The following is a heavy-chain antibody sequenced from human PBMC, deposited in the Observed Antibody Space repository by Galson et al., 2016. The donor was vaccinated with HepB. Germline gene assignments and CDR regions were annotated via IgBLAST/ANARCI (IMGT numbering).Heavy chain of an antibody. CDR3: AARYGEFLMVFDY. CDR2: ISDIGANT. D-gene: IGHD3-10*01. V-gene: IGHV3-23*01. Sequence: SLRLSCAASGFTFRSYAMTWVRQAPGKGLELVSAISDIGANTYHADFVKGRFTISRDNSKNTMYLQMNSLRVEDTAVYYCAARYGEFLMVFDYWGQGTVVTVSS. CDR1: GFTFRSYA. J-gene: IGHJ4*02.